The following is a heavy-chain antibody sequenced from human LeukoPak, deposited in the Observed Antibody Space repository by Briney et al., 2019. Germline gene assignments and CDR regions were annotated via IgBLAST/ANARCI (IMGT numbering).Heavy chain of an antibody. CDR1: EFSVGSNY. CDR2: IRYDGSNK. J-gene: IGHJ4*02. D-gene: IGHD3-10*01. V-gene: IGHV3-30*02. CDR3: AKGRYGSGSFSTPFEY. Sequence: PGGSLRLSCAASEFSVGSNYMTWVRQAPGKGLEWVAFIRYDGSNKYYADSVKGRFTISRDNSKNSLYVQLNNLRTEDTALYYCAKGRYGSGSFSTPFEYWGQGTLVTVSS.